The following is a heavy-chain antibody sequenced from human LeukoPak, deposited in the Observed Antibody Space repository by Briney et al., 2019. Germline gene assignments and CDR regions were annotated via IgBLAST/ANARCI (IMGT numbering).Heavy chain of an antibody. CDR2: ISSSGTTI. J-gene: IGHJ5*02. CDR3: ARDDHSGGSRFNP. CDR1: GFTFSSTE. V-gene: IGHV3-48*03. Sequence: PGGSPRLSCAPSGFTFSSTEMNWVRQAPGKGLEWVSYISSSGTTIYYADSVKGRFTTSRDNAKNSLYLQMNSLRAEDTAVYYCARDDHSGGSRFNPWGQGTLVTVSS. D-gene: IGHD6-19*01.